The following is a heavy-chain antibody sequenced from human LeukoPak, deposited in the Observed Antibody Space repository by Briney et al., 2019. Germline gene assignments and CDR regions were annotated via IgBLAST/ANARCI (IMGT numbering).Heavy chain of an antibody. Sequence: PSETLSVTCTVSGGSIRSYYWSWIRQPAGKGLEWIGRLYPSGSTNYNLSLKSRDTMSVDTSKNQFSLKLISVTAADTAVYYCARDQDYSSSWAFDYWGQGTLVTVSS. CDR3: ARDQDYSSSWAFDY. J-gene: IGHJ4*02. V-gene: IGHV4-4*07. CDR2: LYPSGST. CDR1: GGSIRSYY. D-gene: IGHD6-13*01.